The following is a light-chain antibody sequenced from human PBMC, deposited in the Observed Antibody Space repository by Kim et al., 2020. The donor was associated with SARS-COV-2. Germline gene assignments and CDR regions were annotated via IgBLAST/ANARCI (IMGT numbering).Light chain of an antibody. CDR2: GKN. Sequence: VALGQTVRITCQGDSLRSYFASWFQQKPGQAPILVIYGKNNRPSGIPDRFSGSSSENTASLTITGTRAGDEADYYCNSRDSNDNVVFGGGTQLTVL. CDR1: SLRSYF. V-gene: IGLV3-19*01. CDR3: NSRDSNDNVV. J-gene: IGLJ2*01.